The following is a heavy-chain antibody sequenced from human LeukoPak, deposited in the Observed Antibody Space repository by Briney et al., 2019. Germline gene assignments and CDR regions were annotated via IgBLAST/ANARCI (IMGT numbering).Heavy chain of an antibody. CDR2: TSSSGTTT. V-gene: IGHV3-48*01. Sequence: QPGGSLRLSCAASGFTFSSYSMNWVRQAPGKGLEWFSFTSSSGTTTYYADSVKGRFNISRDNSKNTLYLQMNTLRAEDTAVYYCARDANAHSYYDIDYFDYWGQGTLVTVSS. J-gene: IGHJ4*02. CDR1: GFTFSSYS. D-gene: IGHD3-22*01. CDR3: ARDANAHSYYDIDYFDY.